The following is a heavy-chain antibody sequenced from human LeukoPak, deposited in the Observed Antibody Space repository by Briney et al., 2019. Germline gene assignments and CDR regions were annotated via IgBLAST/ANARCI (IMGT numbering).Heavy chain of an antibody. J-gene: IGHJ3*02. D-gene: IGHD5-24*01. Sequence: SETLSLTCTVSGGSISIYYWSWIRQPPGKGLEWIGYIYYSGSTNYNPSLKSRVTISVDTSKNQFSLKLSSVTAADTAVYYCARALLLRDGYHGAFDIWGQGTMVTVSS. CDR2: IYYSGST. V-gene: IGHV4-59*01. CDR1: GGSISIYY. CDR3: ARALLLRDGYHGAFDI.